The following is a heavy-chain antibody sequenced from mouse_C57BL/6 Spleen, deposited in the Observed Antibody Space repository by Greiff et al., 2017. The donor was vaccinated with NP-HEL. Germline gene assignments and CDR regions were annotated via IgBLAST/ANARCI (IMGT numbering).Heavy chain of an antibody. Sequence: EVQLQESGPGLVKPSQSLSLSCSVSGYSITRGYYWYWIRQFPGNKLEWVGYISYDGSNNYNPSLKNRISITRDTSKNQFFLKLNSVTTEDTAAYYCARDDYDYDEGFDYWGQGTTLTVSS. CDR3: ARDDYDYDEGFDY. V-gene: IGHV3-6*01. CDR2: ISYDGSN. J-gene: IGHJ2*01. CDR1: GYSITRGYY. D-gene: IGHD2-4*01.